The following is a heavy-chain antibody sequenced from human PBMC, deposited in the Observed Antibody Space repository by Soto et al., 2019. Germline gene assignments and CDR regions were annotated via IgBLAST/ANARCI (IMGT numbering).Heavy chain of an antibody. D-gene: IGHD3-3*01. J-gene: IGHJ4*02. V-gene: IGHV1-8*01. CDR1: GYTFTSYD. CDR3: ARVWDDFWSGYYPDY. Sequence: ASVKVSFKASGYTFTSYDINWLRQATGQGLEWMGWMNPNSGNTGYAQKFQGRVTMTTNTSISTAYMELSSLRSEDTAVYYCARVWDDFWSGYYPDYWGQGTLVTVSS. CDR2: MNPNSGNT.